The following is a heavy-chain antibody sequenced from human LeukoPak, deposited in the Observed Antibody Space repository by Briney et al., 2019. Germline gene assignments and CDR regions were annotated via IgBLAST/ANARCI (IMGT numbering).Heavy chain of an antibody. CDR3: ARDRGIAEADSFDP. J-gene: IGHJ5*02. V-gene: IGHV1-18*01. D-gene: IGHD6-13*01. Sequence: GASVKVSFKGSGYTYTTDGISWVRQAPGQGLEWMGWIDTYSGKTNYAQKSQGRVTMTSDTSTSTAYMELRSLRSDDTAVYYCARDRGIAEADSFDPWGQGTLVTVSS. CDR2: IDTYSGKT. CDR1: GYTYTTDG.